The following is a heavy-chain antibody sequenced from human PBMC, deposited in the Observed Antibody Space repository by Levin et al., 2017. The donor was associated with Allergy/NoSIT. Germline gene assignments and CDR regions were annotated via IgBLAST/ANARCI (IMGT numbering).Heavy chain of an antibody. Sequence: GSLRLSCTVSGGSISSSSYYWGWIRQPPGKGLEWIGSIYYSGSTYYNPSLKSRVTISVDTSKNQFSLKLSSVTAADTAVYYCASKATQWGQGTLVTVSS. CDR3: ASKATQ. V-gene: IGHV4-39*01. CDR2: IYYSGST. CDR1: GGSISSSSYY. J-gene: IGHJ4*02.